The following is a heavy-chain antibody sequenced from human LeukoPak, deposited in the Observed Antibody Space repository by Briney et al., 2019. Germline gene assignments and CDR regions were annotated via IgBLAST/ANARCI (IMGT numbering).Heavy chain of an antibody. J-gene: IGHJ4*02. CDR3: ARDHSLAAAGLDY. D-gene: IGHD6-13*01. CDR1: GFTFSSYS. V-gene: IGHV3-21*01. Sequence: PGGSLGLSCAASGFTFSSYSMNWVRQAPGKGLEWVSSISSSSSYIYYADSVKGRFTISRDNAKNSLYLQMNSLRAEDTAVYYCARDHSLAAAGLDYWGQGTLVTVSS. CDR2: ISSSSSYI.